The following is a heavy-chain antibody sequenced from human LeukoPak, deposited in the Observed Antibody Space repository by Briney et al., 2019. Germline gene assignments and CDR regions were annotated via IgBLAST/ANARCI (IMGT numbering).Heavy chain of an antibody. V-gene: IGHV1-8*01. J-gene: IGHJ4*02. CDR3: ARGHAAAGFVFDY. CDR1: GYTFTSSD. Sequence: GASVKVSCKASGYTFTSSDINWVRQATGQGLEWMGWMNPNSGNTGYAQKFQGRVTMTRNTSISTAYMELSSLRSEDTAVYYCARGHAAAGFVFDYWGQGTLVTVSS. D-gene: IGHD6-13*01. CDR2: MNPNSGNT.